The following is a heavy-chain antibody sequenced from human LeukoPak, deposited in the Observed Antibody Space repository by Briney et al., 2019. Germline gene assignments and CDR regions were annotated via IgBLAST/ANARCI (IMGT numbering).Heavy chain of an antibody. CDR3: ARHVEQQLASRVDY. J-gene: IGHJ4*02. D-gene: IGHD1-1*01. V-gene: IGHV4-39*01. CDR1: GGSISSSSYY. Sequence: SETLSLTCTVSGGSISSSSYYWGWIRQPPGKGLEWIGSMYYSGSSYYNPSLKSRVTISVDTSKNQFSLRLSSVTAADTAVYYCARHVEQQLASRVDYWGQGTLVTVSS. CDR2: MYYSGSS.